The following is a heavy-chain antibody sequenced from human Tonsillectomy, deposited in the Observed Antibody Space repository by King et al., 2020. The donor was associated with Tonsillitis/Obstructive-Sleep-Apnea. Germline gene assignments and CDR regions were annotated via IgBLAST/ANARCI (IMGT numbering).Heavy chain of an antibody. CDR2: ISGSGRTT. D-gene: IGHD1-26*01. J-gene: IGHJ4*02. Sequence: VQLLESGGGLVQPGGSLSLSCAASGFTFTSYVMSWVRQAPGTGLEWVSGISGSGRTTYYTDSVKGRFTISRDNSKNTLYLQMNSLRADDTAVYYCAKTTYRGTYYDYWGQGTLVTVSS. CDR1: GFTFTSYV. V-gene: IGHV3-23*01. CDR3: AKTTYRGTYYDY.